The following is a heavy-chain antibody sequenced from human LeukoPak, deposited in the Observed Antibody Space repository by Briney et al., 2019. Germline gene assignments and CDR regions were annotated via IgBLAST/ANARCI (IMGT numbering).Heavy chain of an antibody. Sequence: GGSLRLSCAASGFTFSSYGMHSVRQAPGKGLEWVAVISYDGSNKYYADSVKGRFTISRDNSKNTLYLQMNSLRAEDTAVYYCARVGATTSPFDYWGQGTLVTVPS. CDR1: GFTFSSYG. CDR3: ARVGATTSPFDY. D-gene: IGHD1-26*01. J-gene: IGHJ4*02. V-gene: IGHV3-30*03. CDR2: ISYDGSNK.